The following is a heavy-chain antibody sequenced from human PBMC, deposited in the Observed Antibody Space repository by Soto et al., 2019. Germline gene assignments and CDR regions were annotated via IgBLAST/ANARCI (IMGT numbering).Heavy chain of an antibody. D-gene: IGHD4-17*01. CDR2: ISSSSSTI. V-gene: IGHV3-48*02. CDR1: GFTFSSYS. CDR3: TRDDNGDYDY. J-gene: IGHJ4*02. Sequence: EVQLVESGGGLVQPGGSLRLSCAASGFTFSSYSMNWVRQAPGKGLEWVSYISSSSSTIYYADSVKGRFTIYRDNAKNAIYMQMNSMRDEDTAVYYCTRDDNGDYDYWGQGTLVTVSS.